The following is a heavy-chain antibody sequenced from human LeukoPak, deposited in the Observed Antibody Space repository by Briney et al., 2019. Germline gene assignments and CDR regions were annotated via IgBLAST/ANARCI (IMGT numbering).Heavy chain of an antibody. J-gene: IGHJ4*02. CDR1: GGSISSGGYY. Sequence: PSETLSLTCTVSGGSISSGGYYWSWIRQPPGKGLEWIGYIYHSGSIYYNPSLKSRVTISVDTSKNQFSLKLSSVTAADTAVYYCARHVSRDILTGPLLHWGQGTLVTVSS. CDR3: ARHVSRDILTGPLLH. V-gene: IGHV4-30-2*01. CDR2: IYHSGSI. D-gene: IGHD3-9*01.